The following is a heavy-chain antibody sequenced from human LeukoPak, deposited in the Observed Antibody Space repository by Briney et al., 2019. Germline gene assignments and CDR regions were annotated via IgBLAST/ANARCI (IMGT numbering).Heavy chain of an antibody. D-gene: IGHD3-16*02. V-gene: IGHV4-38-2*02. CDR1: GYSIRSGYY. Sequence: SETLSLTCTVSGYSIRSGYYWGWIRQPPGKGLGWIGSIYHSGSTYYNPSLKSRVTTSVDTSKNQFSLKLSSVTAADTAVYYCARDPQYDYVWGSYRYSDWFDPWGQGTLVTVSS. J-gene: IGHJ5*02. CDR2: IYHSGST. CDR3: ARDPQYDYVWGSYRYSDWFDP.